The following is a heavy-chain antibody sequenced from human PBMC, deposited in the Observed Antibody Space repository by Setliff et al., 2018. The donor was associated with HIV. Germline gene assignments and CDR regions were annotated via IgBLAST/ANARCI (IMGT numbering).Heavy chain of an antibody. CDR3: ARGRRGVIKGRYNYMDV. V-gene: IGHV1-46*01. D-gene: IGHD3-10*01. CDR2: INPGGGNT. Sequence: ASVKVSCKASGYSFTTYYIHWMRQAPGQGLEWLAVINPGGGNTNYAQKLQGRVTVTRDTSTSTVYMELNSLRPEDTAVYYCARGRRGVIKGRYNYMDVWGKGTTVTVSS. CDR1: GYSFTTYY. J-gene: IGHJ6*03.